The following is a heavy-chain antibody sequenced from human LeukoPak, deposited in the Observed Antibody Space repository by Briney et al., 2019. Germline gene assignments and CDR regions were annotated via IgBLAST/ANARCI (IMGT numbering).Heavy chain of an antibody. CDR1: GGTFSSYA. CDR2: ITPIFGTA. Sequence: SVEVSCKASGGTFSSYAISWVRQAPGQGLEWMGGITPIFGTANYAQKFQGRVTITADESTSTAYMELSSLRSEDTAVYYCARDLRGYCSSTSCYLDYWGQGTLVTVSS. V-gene: IGHV1-69*13. CDR3: ARDLRGYCSSTSCYLDY. J-gene: IGHJ4*02. D-gene: IGHD2-2*01.